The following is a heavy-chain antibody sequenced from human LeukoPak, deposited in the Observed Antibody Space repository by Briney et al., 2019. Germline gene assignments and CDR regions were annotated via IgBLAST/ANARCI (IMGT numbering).Heavy chain of an antibody. V-gene: IGHV4-39*01. CDR3: ARLEVGDIVVVPAAETYYFDY. Sequence: PSETLSLTCTVSGGSISSSSYYWGWIRQPPGKGLEWIGSIYYSGSTYYNPSLKSRVTISVDTSKNQSSLKLSSVTAADTAVYYCARLEVGDIVVVPAAETYYFDYWGQGTLVTVSS. D-gene: IGHD2-2*01. J-gene: IGHJ4*02. CDR1: GGSISSSSYY. CDR2: IYYSGST.